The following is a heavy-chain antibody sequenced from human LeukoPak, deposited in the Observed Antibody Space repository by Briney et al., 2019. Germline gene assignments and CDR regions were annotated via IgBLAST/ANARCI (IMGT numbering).Heavy chain of an antibody. V-gene: IGHV4-39*01. Sequence: PSETLSLTCTVSGGSISSSSYYWGWIRQPPGKGLEWIGSIYYSGSTYYNPSLKSRVTISVDTSKNQFSLKLSSVTAADAAVYYCASIRYDSSGYYYVSSYWGQGTLVTVSS. J-gene: IGHJ4*02. CDR3: ASIRYDSSGYYYVSSY. CDR1: GGSISSSSYY. D-gene: IGHD3-22*01. CDR2: IYYSGST.